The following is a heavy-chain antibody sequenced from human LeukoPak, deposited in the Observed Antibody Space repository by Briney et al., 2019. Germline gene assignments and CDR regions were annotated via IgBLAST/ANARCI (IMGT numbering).Heavy chain of an antibody. CDR3: AKERAYSSSWLYYFDY. V-gene: IGHV3-30*18. J-gene: IGHJ4*02. CDR1: GFTFSSYG. D-gene: IGHD6-13*01. Sequence: PGGSLRLSCAASGFTFSSYGMHWVRQAPGKGLEWVAVISYDGSNKYYADSVKGRFTISRDNSKNTLYLQMNSLRAEDTAVYYCAKERAYSSSWLYYFDYWGQGTLVTVSS. CDR2: ISYDGSNK.